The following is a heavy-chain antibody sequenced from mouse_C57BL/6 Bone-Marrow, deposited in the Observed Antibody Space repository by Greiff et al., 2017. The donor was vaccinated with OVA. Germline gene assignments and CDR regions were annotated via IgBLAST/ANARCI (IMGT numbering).Heavy chain of an antibody. Sequence: VQLKQSGAELVRPGASVKLSCTASGFNIKDDYMHWVKQRPEQGLEWIGWIDPENGDTEYASKFQGKATITADTSSNTAYLQLSSLTSEDTAVYYCTTAVRGYWGQGTTLTVSS. CDR1: GFNIKDDY. CDR3: TTAVRGY. D-gene: IGHD1-1*01. J-gene: IGHJ2*01. V-gene: IGHV14-4*01. CDR2: IDPENGDT.